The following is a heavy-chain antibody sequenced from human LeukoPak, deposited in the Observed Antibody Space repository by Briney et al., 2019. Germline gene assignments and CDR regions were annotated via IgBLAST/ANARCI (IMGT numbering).Heavy chain of an antibody. CDR2: IKQDGTGK. Sequence: GGSLRLSCAASGFTFSCCWMTWVRQAPGKGLEWVANIKQDGTGKYSVDSVKGRFTISRDNAKNSLYLQINSLRAEDTAVYYCARDLGEGYGVFDYWGQGTLVTVSS. CDR1: GFTFSCCW. D-gene: IGHD4-17*01. J-gene: IGHJ4*02. V-gene: IGHV3-7*04. CDR3: ARDLGEGYGVFDY.